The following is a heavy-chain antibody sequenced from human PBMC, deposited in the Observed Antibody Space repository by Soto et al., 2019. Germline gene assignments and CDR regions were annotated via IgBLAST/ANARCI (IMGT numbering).Heavy chain of an antibody. CDR1: GFSLSTSGVA. CDR2: IYWDDDK. CDR3: IYSRLPSTVTTSAEYFQH. D-gene: IGHD4-17*01. Sequence: QITLKESGPTLVKPTQTLTLTCSFSGFSLSTSGVAVGWIRQPPGKALEWLALIYWDDDKRYSPSLKSRLTITKDTSKNQVVLIMTNMDPVDTATYYCIYSRLPSTVTTSAEYFQHWGQGTLVTVSS. V-gene: IGHV2-5*02. J-gene: IGHJ1*01.